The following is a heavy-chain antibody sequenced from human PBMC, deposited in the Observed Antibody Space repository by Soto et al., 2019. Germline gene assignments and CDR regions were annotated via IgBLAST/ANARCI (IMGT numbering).Heavy chain of an antibody. D-gene: IGHD3-22*01. V-gene: IGHV1-69*13. CDR1: GGTFSSYA. CDR2: IIPIFGTA. J-gene: IGHJ6*02. CDR3: AGEVAHIVYDSGGFYLPYYYGMDV. Sequence: SVKVSCKASGGTFSSYAISWVRQAPGPGLEWMGGIIPIFGTANYAQKFQGRVTITADESTSTAYMELSSLRSEDTAVSYCAGEVAHIVYDSGGFYLPYYYGMDVWGQGTTVTVSS.